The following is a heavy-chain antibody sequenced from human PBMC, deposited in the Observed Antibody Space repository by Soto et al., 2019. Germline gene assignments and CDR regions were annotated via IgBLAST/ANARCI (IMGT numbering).Heavy chain of an antibody. J-gene: IGHJ4*02. CDR2: ISSSSSYI. CDR3: ARGASPHGNLNY. V-gene: IGHV3-21*01. CDR1: GFTFSSYS. Sequence: GGSLRLSCAASGFTFSSYSMNWVRQAPGKGLEWVSSISSSSSYIYYADSVKGRFTISRDNAKNSLYLQMNSLRAEDTAVYYCARGASPHGNLNYWGQGTLVTVSS. D-gene: IGHD4-17*01.